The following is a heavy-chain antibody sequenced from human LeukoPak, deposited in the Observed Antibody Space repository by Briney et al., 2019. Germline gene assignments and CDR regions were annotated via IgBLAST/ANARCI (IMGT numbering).Heavy chain of an antibody. D-gene: IGHD1-26*01. Sequence: SETLSLTCTVSGDSISSSSYYWGWLRRPPGKGLEWIGSVFYTGSAHCNPSLKSRVTISVDTSKNQFSLRLSSVTAADTAVYYCARGGKFSKFDPWGQGTLVTVSS. CDR1: GDSISSSSYY. CDR3: ARGGKFSKFDP. J-gene: IGHJ5*02. CDR2: VFYTGSA. V-gene: IGHV4-39*01.